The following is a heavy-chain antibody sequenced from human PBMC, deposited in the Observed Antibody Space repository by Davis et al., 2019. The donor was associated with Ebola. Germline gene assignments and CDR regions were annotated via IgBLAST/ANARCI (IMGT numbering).Heavy chain of an antibody. CDR1: GYSFTDEW. D-gene: IGHD2-15*01. CDR2: IYPGDSDT. CDR3: AKGYCSGGRCYSGSDY. Sequence: GESLKISCKASGYSFTDEWIGWVRQMPGKGLDWMGSIYPGDSDTRYSPSFQGQVTISVDKSISTAYLQWSSLKASDTAMYYCAKGYCSGGRCYSGSDYWGQGTLVTVSS. J-gene: IGHJ4*02. V-gene: IGHV5-51*01.